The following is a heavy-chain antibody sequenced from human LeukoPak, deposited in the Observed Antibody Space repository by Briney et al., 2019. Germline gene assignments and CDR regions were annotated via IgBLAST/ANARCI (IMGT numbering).Heavy chain of an antibody. CDR3: ARFGITVVRGGKYYFDY. V-gene: IGHV4-59*08. Sequence: PSETLSLTCTVSGGSISNYYWSWIRQPPGKGLEWIGHIYYSGATEYNPSLKSRITISVDTSKNQFSLMLSSVTAADTAVYYCARFGITVVRGGKYYFDYWGQGTLVTVSS. CDR1: GGSISNYY. J-gene: IGHJ4*02. CDR2: IYYSGAT. D-gene: IGHD3-10*01.